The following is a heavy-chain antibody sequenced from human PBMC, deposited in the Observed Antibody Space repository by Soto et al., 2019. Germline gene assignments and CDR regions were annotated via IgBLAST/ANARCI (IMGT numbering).Heavy chain of an antibody. CDR1: EFTFSSSW. J-gene: IGHJ3*02. Sequence: EVQLVESGGGLVQPGGSLRLSCVVSEFTFSSSWMHWVRQGPGKGLMWVGRIRSKTDGGTTEYAAPVKGRFSFSREDSKNTLYLQMSGLQTEDTAVYHCTTTRPGTNVFDKWGQGTMVTVSS. CDR3: TTTRPGTNVFDK. V-gene: IGHV3-15*01. CDR2: IRSKTDGGTT. D-gene: IGHD6-13*01.